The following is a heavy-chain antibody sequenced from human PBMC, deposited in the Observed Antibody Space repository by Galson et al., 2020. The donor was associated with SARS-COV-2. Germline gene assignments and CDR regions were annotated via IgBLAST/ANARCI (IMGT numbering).Heavy chain of an antibody. CDR2: ISGSGGST. V-gene: IGHV3-23*01. Sequence: GESLKISCAASGFTFSSYAMSWVRQAPGKGLEWVSAISGSGGSTYYADSVKGRFTISRDNSKNTLYLQMNSLRAEDTAVYYCAKDWRRGYCSSTSCYPNRDYWGQGTLVTVSS. J-gene: IGHJ4*02. CDR1: GFTFSSYA. CDR3: AKDWRRGYCSSTSCYPNRDY. D-gene: IGHD2-2*01.